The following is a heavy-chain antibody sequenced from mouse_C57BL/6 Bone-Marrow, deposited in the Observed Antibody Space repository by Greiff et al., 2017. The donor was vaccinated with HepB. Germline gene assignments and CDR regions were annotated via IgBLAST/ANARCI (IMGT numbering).Heavy chain of an antibody. CDR1: GFTFSDYY. CDR2: INYDGGST. CDR3: ARGDYGSSYPYFDY. D-gene: IGHD1-1*01. V-gene: IGHV5-16*01. Sequence: EVMLVESEGGLVQPGSSMKLSCTASGFTFSDYYMAWVRQVPEKGLEWVANINYDGGSTYYLDSLKSRFIISRDNAKNILYLQMSSLKSEDTATYYCARGDYGSSYPYFDYWGQGTTLTVSS. J-gene: IGHJ2*01.